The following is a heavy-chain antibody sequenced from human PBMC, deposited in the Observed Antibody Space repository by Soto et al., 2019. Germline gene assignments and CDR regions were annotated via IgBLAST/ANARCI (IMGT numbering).Heavy chain of an antibody. J-gene: IGHJ4*02. D-gene: IGHD6-13*01. CDR1: GGSISSSSYY. V-gene: IGHV4-39*07. Sequence: PSETLSLTCTVSGGSISSSSYYWGWIRQPPGKGLEWIGSIYYSGSTNYNPSLKSRVTISVDTSKNQFSLKLSSVTAADTAVYYCARAAMGGSSWPFDYWGQGTLVTVSS. CDR3: ARAAMGGSSWPFDY. CDR2: IYYSGST.